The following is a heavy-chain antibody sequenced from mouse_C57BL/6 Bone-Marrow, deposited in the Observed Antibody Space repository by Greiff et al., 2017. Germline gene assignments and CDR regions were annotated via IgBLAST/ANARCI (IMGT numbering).Heavy chain of an antibody. CDR2: IYPRSGNT. J-gene: IGHJ4*01. V-gene: IGHV1-81*01. CDR1: GYTFTSYG. D-gene: IGHD2-3*01. Sequence: QVQLQQSGAELARPGASVKLSCKASGYTFTSYGISWVKQRTGQGLEWIGEIYPRSGNTYYNEKFKGKATLTADKSSSTAYMELRSLTSEDSAVYFCARKRGGWLLGYAMDYWGQGTSVTVSS. CDR3: ARKRGGWLLGYAMDY.